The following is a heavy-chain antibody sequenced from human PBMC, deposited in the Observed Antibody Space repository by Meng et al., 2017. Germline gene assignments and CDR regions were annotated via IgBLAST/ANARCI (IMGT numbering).Heavy chain of an antibody. J-gene: IGHJ4*02. D-gene: IGHD6-6*01. Sequence: VRQQEWGAGLLKPSETLSLTCAVYGGSFSGYYWSWIRQPPGKGLEWIGEINHSGSTNYNPSLKSRVTISVDTSKNQFSLKLSSVTAADTAVYYCARRGIAARPFYYWGQGTLVTVSS. V-gene: IGHV4-34*01. CDR2: INHSGST. CDR3: ARRGIAARPFYY. CDR1: GGSFSGYY.